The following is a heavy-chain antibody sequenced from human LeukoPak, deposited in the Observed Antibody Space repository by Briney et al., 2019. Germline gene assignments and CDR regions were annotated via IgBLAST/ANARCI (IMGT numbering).Heavy chain of an antibody. Sequence: NPSETLSLTCTVSGVSISSYYWSWIRQPAGKGLEWIGRIYTSGSTNYNPSLKSRVTMSVDTSKNQFSLKLSSVTAADTAVFYCARHSNTDTWNYYYMDVWGKGTTVTVSS. CDR1: GVSISSYY. V-gene: IGHV4-4*07. J-gene: IGHJ6*03. CDR3: ARHSNTDTWNYYYMDV. D-gene: IGHD1-20*01. CDR2: IYTSGST.